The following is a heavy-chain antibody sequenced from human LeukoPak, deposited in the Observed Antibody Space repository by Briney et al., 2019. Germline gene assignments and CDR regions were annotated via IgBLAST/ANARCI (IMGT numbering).Heavy chain of an antibody. CDR2: IKQDGSEK. Sequence: GGSLRLSCVASGFTFRKYNMHWVRQAPGKGLEWVANIKQDGSEKYYVDSVKGRFTVSRDDAKSSLYLQMNSLRAEDTAVYYCARAMVWDHGDYWGQGTLVTVSS. CDR3: ARAMVWDHGDY. J-gene: IGHJ4*02. V-gene: IGHV3-7*01. D-gene: IGHD1-14*01. CDR1: GFTFRKYN.